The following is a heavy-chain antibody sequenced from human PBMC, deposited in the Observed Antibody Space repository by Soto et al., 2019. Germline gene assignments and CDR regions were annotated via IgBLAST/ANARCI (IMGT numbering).Heavy chain of an antibody. CDR1: GFTFSSYG. D-gene: IGHD3-9*01. CDR2: ISYDGSNK. CDR3: AKDLSDILTGYSWALYYYYYYGMDV. J-gene: IGHJ6*02. Sequence: SLRLSCAASGFTFSSYGMHWVRQAPGKGLEWVAVISYDGSNKYYADSVKGRFTISRDNPKNTLYLQMNSLRAEDTAVYYCAKDLSDILTGYSWALYYYYYYGMDVWGQGTTVTVSS. V-gene: IGHV3-30*18.